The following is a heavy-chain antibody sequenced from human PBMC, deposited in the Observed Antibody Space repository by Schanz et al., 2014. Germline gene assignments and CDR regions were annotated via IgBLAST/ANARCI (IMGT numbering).Heavy chain of an antibody. CDR1: EFTFSTDA. V-gene: IGHV3-23*04. J-gene: IGHJ4*02. Sequence: EVQLVESGGGLVQPGGSLRLSCAASEFTFSTDAMSWVRQAPGKGLEWLSAISGSGGDTYYADSVKGRFTISRDNSKNTLYLQMNSLRAEDTAVYYCAKVRYSSGWRGDYFDEWGQGTLVTVAS. D-gene: IGHD6-25*01. CDR3: AKVRYSSGWRGDYFDE. CDR2: ISGSGGDT.